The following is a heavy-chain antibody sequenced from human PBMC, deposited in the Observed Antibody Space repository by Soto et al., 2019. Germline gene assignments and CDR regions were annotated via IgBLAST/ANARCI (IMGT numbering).Heavy chain of an antibody. CDR3: SSDNMRVQNWFDP. CDR1: GYTFTSYY. Sequence: GASVKVSCKASGYTFTSYYIHWVRQAPGQGLEWMGIINPSGGSTSYAQKFQGRVTMTRDTSTSTVYMDLSSLRSEDTAVYYCSSDNMRVQNWFDPWGQGTLVTVSS. V-gene: IGHV1-46*03. J-gene: IGHJ5*02. CDR2: INPSGGST. D-gene: IGHD3-22*01.